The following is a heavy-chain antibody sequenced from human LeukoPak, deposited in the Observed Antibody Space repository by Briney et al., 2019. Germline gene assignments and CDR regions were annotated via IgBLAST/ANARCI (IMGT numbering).Heavy chain of an antibody. CDR3: ARSLGTNCDFWDHVYWFDP. V-gene: IGHV1-8*03. Sequence: GASVKVSCKASGYTFTSYDINWVRQATGQGLELMGWMNPNRGNTGYAQKFQGRVTITRNTSISSAYMELSSLRSEDTAVYYCARSLGTNCDFWDHVYWFDPWGQGTLVTVSS. J-gene: IGHJ5*02. CDR2: MNPNRGNT. CDR1: GYTFTSYD. D-gene: IGHD3-3*01.